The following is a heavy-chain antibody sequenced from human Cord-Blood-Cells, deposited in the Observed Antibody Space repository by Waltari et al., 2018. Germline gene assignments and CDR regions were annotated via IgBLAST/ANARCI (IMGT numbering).Heavy chain of an antibody. V-gene: IGHV1-2*02. J-gene: IGHJ4*02. CDR3: ARDRGGIGN. Sequence: QVQLVQPGAEVKKPGASVKVPCKASGYTFTGYYMNWLRQAPGQGLGWMGWINPNSGGTNYAQKFQGRVTMTRDTSISTAYMELSRLRSDDTAVYYCARDRGGIGNWGQGTLVTVSS. CDR2: INPNSGGT. D-gene: IGHD3-10*01. CDR1: GYTFTGYY.